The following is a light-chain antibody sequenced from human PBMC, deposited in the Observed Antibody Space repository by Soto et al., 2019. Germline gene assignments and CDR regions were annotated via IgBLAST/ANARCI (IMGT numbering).Light chain of an antibody. V-gene: IGKV3-11*01. CDR1: ESISGL. Sequence: EIELTQSPATLSFSPGERATLSCRASESISGLLAWYQQRPGQPPRLLIYDTSNMDTGIPARFSGSGSGTDFTLTISGLEPADLGVYYCQQRLNWPITFGQGTRLEIK. CDR2: DTS. J-gene: IGKJ5*01. CDR3: QQRLNWPIT.